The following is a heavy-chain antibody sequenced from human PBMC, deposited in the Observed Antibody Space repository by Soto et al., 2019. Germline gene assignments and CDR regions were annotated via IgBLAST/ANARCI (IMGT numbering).Heavy chain of an antibody. V-gene: IGHV3-23*01. CDR1: GFTFTRYA. J-gene: IGHJ3*01. CDR3: ARRGGSGWGAFDV. Sequence: GGSLRLSCAASGFTFTRYAMNWVRQAPGKGLEWVSTISGSGTTTWYADSVKGRFTISRDISRNTLSLQVGSLRAEDTAMYYCARRGGSGWGAFDVWGQGTMVTVSS. CDR2: ISGSGTTT. D-gene: IGHD6-19*01.